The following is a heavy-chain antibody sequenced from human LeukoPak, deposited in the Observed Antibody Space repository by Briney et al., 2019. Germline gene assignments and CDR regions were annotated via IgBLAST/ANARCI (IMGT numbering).Heavy chain of an antibody. CDR3: AREIRKTSYYYDSSGYEY. D-gene: IGHD3-22*01. CDR1: GYTFTSYG. V-gene: IGHV1-18*01. J-gene: IGHJ4*02. CDR2: ISAYNGNT. Sequence: ASVKVSCKASGYTFTSYGISWVRQAPGQGLEWMGWISAYNGNTNYAQKLQGRVTMTTDTSTNTAYMELRSLRSDDTAVYYCAREIRKTSYYYDSSGYEYWGQGTLVTVSS.